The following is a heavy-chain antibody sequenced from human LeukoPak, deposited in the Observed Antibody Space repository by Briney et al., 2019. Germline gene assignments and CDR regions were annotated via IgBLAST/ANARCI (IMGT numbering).Heavy chain of an antibody. D-gene: IGHD3-10*01. CDR2: INHSGST. V-gene: IGHV4-34*01. CDR3: ARERLWFGELFPI. CDR1: GFTFTNYA. J-gene: IGHJ3*02. Sequence: GSLRLSCTTSGFTFTNYAMSWIRQPPGKGLEWIGEINHSGSTNYNPSLKSRVTISVDTSKNQFSLKLSSVTAADTAVYYCARERLWFGELFPIWGQGTMVTVSS.